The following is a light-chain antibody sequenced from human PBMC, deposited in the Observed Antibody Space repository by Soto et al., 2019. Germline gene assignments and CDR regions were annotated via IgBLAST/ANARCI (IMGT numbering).Light chain of an antibody. V-gene: IGKV1-5*01. CDR2: DAS. CDR1: QRISTG. Sequence: LSASVGDRVTITCRASQRISTGLAWYQQKPGKVPKLLISDASTLDSGVPSRFSGSGFGIEFTLTINSLQLDDFATYYCQHYNRYSGTFGQGTKVDIK. J-gene: IGKJ1*01. CDR3: QHYNRYSGT.